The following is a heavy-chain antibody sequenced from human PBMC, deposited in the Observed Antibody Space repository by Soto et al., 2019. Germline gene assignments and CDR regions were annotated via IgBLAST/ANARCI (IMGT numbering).Heavy chain of an antibody. D-gene: IGHD1-26*01. V-gene: IGHV3-74*01. CDR3: ARSLRKWELLYWFAP. J-gene: IGHJ5*02. Sequence: EVQLVESGGGLVQPGGSLRLSCAASGFTFSSYWMHWVRQAPGKGLVWVSRINSDGSSTSYADSVKGRFTISRDNAKKELYLPMNSLRAEDTAVYYCARSLRKWELLYWFAPWGQGTLVTVSS. CDR1: GFTFSSYW. CDR2: INSDGSST.